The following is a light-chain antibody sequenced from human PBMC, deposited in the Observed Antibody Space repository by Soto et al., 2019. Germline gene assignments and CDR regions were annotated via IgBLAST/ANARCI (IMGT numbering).Light chain of an antibody. CDR3: QQRTNWPWT. V-gene: IGKV3-11*01. J-gene: IGKJ1*01. CDR1: QSVGSY. CDR2: DIS. Sequence: EIVLTQSPATLSLSPGERASLSCRASQSVGSYFAWYQQKPGQTPRLLIYDISYRATGIPARFSGSGSGTDFALTISGLEPEDFAVYYCQQRTNWPWTFGQGTKV.